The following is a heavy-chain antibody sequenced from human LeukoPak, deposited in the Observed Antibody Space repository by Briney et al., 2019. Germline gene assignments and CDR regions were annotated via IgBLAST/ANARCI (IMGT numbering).Heavy chain of an antibody. CDR3: AKDRDLGQGYYFDH. V-gene: IGHV3-23*01. D-gene: IGHD1-26*01. Sequence: PGGSLRLSCTASGFSLLPHAMSWFRQAPGKGLEWVSAISGSGGSTYYADSVKGRFTVSRDNSKNTLFLQMNSLRGEDTAVYYCAKDRDLGQGYYFDHWGQGTLVTVSS. CDR1: GFSLLPHA. J-gene: IGHJ4*02. CDR2: ISGSGGST.